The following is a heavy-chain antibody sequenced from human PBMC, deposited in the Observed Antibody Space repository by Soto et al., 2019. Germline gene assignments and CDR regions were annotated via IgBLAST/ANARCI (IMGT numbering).Heavy chain of an antibody. D-gene: IGHD2-2*01. CDR3: ARDSVVVVPAEGDYYYGMDV. CDR2: INPNSGGT. Sequence: QVQLVQSGAEVKKPGASVKVSCKASGYTFTGYYMHWVRQAPGQGLEWMGWINPNSGGTNYAQKFKGWVTMTRDTSIGTAYMELSRLISDDTAVYYCARDSVVVVPAEGDYYYGMDVWGQGTTVTVSS. V-gene: IGHV1-2*04. CDR1: GYTFTGYY. J-gene: IGHJ6*02.